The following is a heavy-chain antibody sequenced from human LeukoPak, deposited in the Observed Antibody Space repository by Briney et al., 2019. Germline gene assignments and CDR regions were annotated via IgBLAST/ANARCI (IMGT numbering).Heavy chain of an antibody. CDR1: GFTFSGCG. Sequence: PGGSLRLSCAASGFTFSGCGMHWVRQAPGKGLEWVAFIWYDGRDKHYVDSVKGRFTISRDNSKNTLYLQMNSLRAEDTAMYYCAKDPYSYGSYFDYWGQGTLVTVSS. V-gene: IGHV3-30*02. J-gene: IGHJ4*02. CDR3: AKDPYSYGSYFDY. D-gene: IGHD5-18*01. CDR2: IWYDGRDK.